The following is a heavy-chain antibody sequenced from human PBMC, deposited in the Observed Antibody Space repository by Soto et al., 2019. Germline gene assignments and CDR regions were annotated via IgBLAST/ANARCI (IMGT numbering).Heavy chain of an antibody. D-gene: IGHD6-13*01. Sequence: PSETLSLTCTVSGGSISGGVHSWSWIRQPPDKGLEWIGRMFYSGSTYYNPSLKSRVTISVDTSKNQFSLKLTSVTAADTAVYYCARPGYSSSWYWFDLWGQGTLVTVSS. CDR1: GGSISGGVHS. CDR3: ARPGYSSSWYWFDL. CDR2: MFYSGST. J-gene: IGHJ5*02. V-gene: IGHV4-30-4*01.